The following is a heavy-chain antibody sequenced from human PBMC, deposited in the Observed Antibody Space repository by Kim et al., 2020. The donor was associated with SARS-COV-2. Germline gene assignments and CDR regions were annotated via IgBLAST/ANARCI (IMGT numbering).Heavy chain of an antibody. CDR3: ARGRRIWFGVGWFDP. J-gene: IGHJ5*02. V-gene: IGHV4-34*01. CDR1: GGSFSGYY. D-gene: IGHD3-10*01. CDR2: INHSGST. Sequence: SETLSLTCAVYGGSFSGYYWSWIRQPPGKGLEWIGEINHSGSTNYNPSLKSRVTISVDTSKNQFSLKLSSVTAADTAVYYCARGRRIWFGVGWFDPWGQGTLVTVSS.